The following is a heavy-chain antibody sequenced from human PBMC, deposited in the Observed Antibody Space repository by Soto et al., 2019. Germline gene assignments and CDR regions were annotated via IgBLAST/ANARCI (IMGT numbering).Heavy chain of an antibody. J-gene: IGHJ3*02. CDR3: AAAPSIAAAGSTSDAFDI. CDR1: GCTFTSSA. Sequence: GASVKVSCKASGCTFTSSAMQWVRQARGQRLEWIGWIVVGSGNTNYAQKFQERVTITRDMSTSTAYMELSSLRSEDTAVYYCAAAPSIAAAGSTSDAFDIWGQGTMVTVSS. CDR2: IVVGSGNT. V-gene: IGHV1-58*02. D-gene: IGHD6-13*01.